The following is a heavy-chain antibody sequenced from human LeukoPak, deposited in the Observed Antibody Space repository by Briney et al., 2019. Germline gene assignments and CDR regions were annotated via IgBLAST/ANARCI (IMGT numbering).Heavy chain of an antibody. D-gene: IGHD3-22*01. CDR2: ISDSGTT. Sequence: SETLSLTCAVYIETFSGYHWNWIRQTPGKGLEWIGEISDSGTTNINPSLRSRVSLSVDTSKNQFSLDMRSMTAADTGVYYCARGQGVTLIKVGKNWFDPWSQGTPVIVSP. CDR3: ARGQGVTLIKVGKNWFDP. V-gene: IGHV4-34*01. J-gene: IGHJ5*02. CDR1: IETFSGYH.